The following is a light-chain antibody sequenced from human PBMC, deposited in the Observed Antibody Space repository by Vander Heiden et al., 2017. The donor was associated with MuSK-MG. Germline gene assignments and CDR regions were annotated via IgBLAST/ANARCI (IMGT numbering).Light chain of an antibody. V-gene: IGLV2-14*03. CDR1: TNDIGGYVY. CDR3: SSDTNTYKMV. J-gene: IGLJ2*01. Sequence: QSALTHPAAASGSPGQYINSSSTGTTNDIGGYVYVACYQQHPGKAPNLILYDVHQRPAGISNRSSGSKAGSKASLTIAGLQEEEEADFYRSSDTNTYKMVFGGGTKLTVL. CDR2: DVH.